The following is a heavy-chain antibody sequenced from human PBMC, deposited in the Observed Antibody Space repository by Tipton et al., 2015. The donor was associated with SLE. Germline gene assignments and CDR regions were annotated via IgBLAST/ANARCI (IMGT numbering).Heavy chain of an antibody. Sequence: TLSLTCTVSGGSISSGGYYWSWIRQHPGKGLEWIGYIYYSGSTYYNPSLKSRVTISVDTSKNQFSLKPSSVTAADTAVYYRARGGSSSGYFQHWGQGTLVTVSS. CDR2: IYYSGST. D-gene: IGHD6-6*01. V-gene: IGHV4-31*03. J-gene: IGHJ1*01. CDR3: ARGGSSSGYFQH. CDR1: GGSISSGGYY.